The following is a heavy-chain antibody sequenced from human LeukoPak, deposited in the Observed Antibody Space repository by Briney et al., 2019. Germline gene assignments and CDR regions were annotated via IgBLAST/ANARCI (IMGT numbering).Heavy chain of an antibody. Sequence: GGSLRLSCGASGFTFSSYSMNWVRQAPGKGLEWVSSISSSSSYIYYADSVKGRFTISRDNAKNSLYLQMNSLRAEDTAVYYCARAFQYIAAAGMRYWFDPWGQGTLVTVSS. J-gene: IGHJ5*02. CDR3: ARAFQYIAAAGMRYWFDP. CDR1: GFTFSSYS. D-gene: IGHD6-13*01. CDR2: ISSSSSYI. V-gene: IGHV3-21*01.